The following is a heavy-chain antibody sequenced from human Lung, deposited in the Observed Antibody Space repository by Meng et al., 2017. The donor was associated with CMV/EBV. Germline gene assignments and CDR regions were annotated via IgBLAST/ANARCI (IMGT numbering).Heavy chain of an antibody. D-gene: IGHD6-19*01. CDR1: GFTFDDYA. CDR3: AKSQGVTVAGQYYYFDY. CDR2: ISWNSRNI. J-gene: IGHJ4*02. V-gene: IGHV3-9*01. Sequence: SCXXSGFTFDDYAMHWVRQVPGKGLEWVSGISWNSRNIVYADSVKGRFTISRDNAKSSLYLQMNSLRGEDTALYYCAKSQGVTVAGQYYYFDYWGQGTXVTVSS.